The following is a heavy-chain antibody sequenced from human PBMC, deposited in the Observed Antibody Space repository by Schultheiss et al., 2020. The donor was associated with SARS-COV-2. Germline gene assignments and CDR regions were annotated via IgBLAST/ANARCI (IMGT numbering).Heavy chain of an antibody. J-gene: IGHJ4*02. CDR1: GYTFTSYG. CDR3: ARGSRGSSGYYLVYFDY. Sequence: GESLKISCKASGYTFTSYGISWVRQAPGQGLEWMGWISAYNGNTNYAQKLQGRVTMTTDTSTSTAYMELRSLRSEDTAVYYCARGSRGSSGYYLVYFDYWGQGTLVTVSS. D-gene: IGHD3-22*01. V-gene: IGHV1-18*01. CDR2: ISAYNGNT.